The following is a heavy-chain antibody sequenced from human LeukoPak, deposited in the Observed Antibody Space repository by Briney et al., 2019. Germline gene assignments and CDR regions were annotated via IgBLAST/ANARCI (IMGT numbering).Heavy chain of an antibody. J-gene: IGHJ4*02. V-gene: IGHV1-2*02. CDR1: GYTFTSYG. Sequence: GASVKVSCKASGYTFTSYGISWVRQAPGQGLEWMGWINPNSGGTNYAQKFQGRVTMTRDTSISTAYMELSRLRSDDTAVYYCARDFTLGGIVGATIDYWGQGTLVTVSS. CDR3: ARDFTLGGIVGATIDY. D-gene: IGHD1-26*01. CDR2: INPNSGGT.